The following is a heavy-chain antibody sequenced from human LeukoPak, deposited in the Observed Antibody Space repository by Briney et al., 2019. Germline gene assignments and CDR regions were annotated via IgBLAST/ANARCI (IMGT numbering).Heavy chain of an antibody. Sequence: SGGSLRLSCAASGFTFSTHAMSWVRQAPGKGLEWVSAVGVSGGNTYYADSVKGRFTISRDNSNNTLYLQMNSMRDEDTALYYCAKAGIGVVGYFDYWGQGTLVTVSS. CDR1: GFTFSTHA. J-gene: IGHJ4*02. CDR3: AKAGIGVVGYFDY. V-gene: IGHV3-23*01. D-gene: IGHD6-19*01. CDR2: VGVSGGNT.